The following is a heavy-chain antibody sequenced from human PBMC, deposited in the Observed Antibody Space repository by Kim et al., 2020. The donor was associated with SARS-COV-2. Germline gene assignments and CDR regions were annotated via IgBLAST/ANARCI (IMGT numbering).Heavy chain of an antibody. CDR2: IWYDGSNK. D-gene: IGHD2-2*02. J-gene: IGHJ3*02. Sequence: GGSLRHSCAASGFTFSSYGMHWVRQAPGKGLEWVAVIWYDGSNKYYADSVKGRFTISRDNSKNTLYLQMNSLRAEDTAVYYCAREGGYCSSTSCYRGAFDIWGQGTMVTVSS. CDR1: GFTFSSYG. CDR3: AREGGYCSSTSCYRGAFDI. V-gene: IGHV3-33*01.